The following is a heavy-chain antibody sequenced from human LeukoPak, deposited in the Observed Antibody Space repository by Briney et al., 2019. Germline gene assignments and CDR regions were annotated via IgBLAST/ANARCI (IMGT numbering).Heavy chain of an antibody. CDR1: GGSISSTTYY. D-gene: IGHD3-22*01. CDR2: IYYSGNT. CDR3: ATHYYDSSGEFIRDY. V-gene: IGHV4-39*01. Sequence: SETLSLTCIVSGGSISSTTYYWGWIRQPPGKRLEWIGSIYYSGNTYYNPSLKSRVTISIDTSKNQFSLKLSSVTAADTAAYYCATHYYDSSGEFIRDYWGQGALVTVSS. J-gene: IGHJ4*02.